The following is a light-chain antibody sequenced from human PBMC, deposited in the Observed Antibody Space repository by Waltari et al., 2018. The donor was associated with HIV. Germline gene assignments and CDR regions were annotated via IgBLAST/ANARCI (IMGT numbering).Light chain of an antibody. Sequence: SYDLTQPPSVSVSPGQTATITCSGDKLGDKDSCWYQQKPGRSPVLVIYQADTRPSGIPERFAGSNSGSTATLIISGTQAMDDADYYCHAWDTRAVFGGGTKLTVL. CDR2: QAD. J-gene: IGLJ2*01. CDR3: HAWDTRAV. CDR1: KLGDKD. V-gene: IGLV3-1*01.